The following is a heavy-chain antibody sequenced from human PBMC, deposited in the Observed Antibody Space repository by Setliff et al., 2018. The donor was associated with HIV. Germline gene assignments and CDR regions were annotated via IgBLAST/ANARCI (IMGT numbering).Heavy chain of an antibody. D-gene: IGHD3-3*01. Sequence: KTSETLSLTCSVSGASISSHYWNWIRQPPGKGLEWIGSISHSGSTYYNPSLMSRVTISVDTSKSQFSLKLSSVTAADTAVYYCAREAIFGVVPDDGNDAFDIWGQGTMVTVSS. CDR3: AREAIFGVVPDDGNDAFDI. CDR1: GASISSHY. V-gene: IGHV4-59*11. J-gene: IGHJ3*02. CDR2: ISHSGST.